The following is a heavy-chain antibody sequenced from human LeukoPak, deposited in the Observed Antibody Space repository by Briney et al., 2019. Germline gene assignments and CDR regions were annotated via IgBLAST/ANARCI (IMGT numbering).Heavy chain of an antibody. V-gene: IGHV3-74*01. CDR2: INSDGTST. J-gene: IGHJ4*02. CDR3: ARDLQASCV. Sequence: GGSLRLSCTASGIDFNNYWVHWVRHVPGKGLVWVSRINSDGTSTNYANSVKGRFTISRDNAKSTVYLQMNSLSAEDTGVYYCARDLQASCVWGQGTLVTVSS. CDR1: GIDFNNYW.